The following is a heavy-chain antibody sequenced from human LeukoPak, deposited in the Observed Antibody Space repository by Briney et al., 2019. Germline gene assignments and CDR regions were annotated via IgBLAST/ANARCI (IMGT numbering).Heavy chain of an antibody. CDR2: IYYSGST. V-gene: IGHV4-39*07. J-gene: IGHJ6*03. CDR3: ARVGVGAGTYSGYYYYMDV. Sequence: SETLSLTCTVSGGSISSSSYYWGWIRQPPGKGLEWIGTIYYSGSTYYNPSLKSRVTISVDTSKNQFSLKLSSVTAADTAVYYCARVGVGAGTYSGYYYYMDVWGKGTTVTIFS. D-gene: IGHD6-13*01. CDR1: GGSISSSSYY.